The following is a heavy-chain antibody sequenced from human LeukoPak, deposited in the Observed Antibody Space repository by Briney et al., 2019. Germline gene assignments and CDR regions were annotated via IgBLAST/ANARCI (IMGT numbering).Heavy chain of an antibody. CDR2: IKPDGSDK. D-gene: IGHD3-22*01. Sequence: GGSLRLSCAASGFTFSSYWMSWVRQAPGKGLEWVANIKPDGSDKYYVDSVKGRFTISRDNAKNSLYLQMNSLRAEDTAVYYCARRAGDYSHPYDYWGQGILVTASS. V-gene: IGHV3-7*03. J-gene: IGHJ4*02. CDR3: ARRAGDYSHPYDY. CDR1: GFTFSSYW.